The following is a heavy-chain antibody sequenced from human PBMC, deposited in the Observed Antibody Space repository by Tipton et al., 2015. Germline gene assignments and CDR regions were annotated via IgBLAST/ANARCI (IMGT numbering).Heavy chain of an antibody. V-gene: IGHV3-21*01. CDR2: ISSSSSYI. Sequence: SLRLSCAASGFTFSSYNMNWVRQAPGKGLEWVSSISSSSSYIYYADSVKGRFTISRDNAKNLLYLQMNSLRAEDTAVYYCAREGSGWYGADYWGQVTLVTVSS. CDR3: AREGSGWYGADY. D-gene: IGHD6-19*01. CDR1: GFTFSSYN. J-gene: IGHJ4*02.